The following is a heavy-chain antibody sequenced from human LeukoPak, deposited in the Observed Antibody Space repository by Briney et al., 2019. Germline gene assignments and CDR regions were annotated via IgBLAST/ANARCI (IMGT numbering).Heavy chain of an antibody. CDR1: GYSISSGYY. CDR2: IYHSGST. V-gene: IGHV4-38-2*01. Sequence: PSETLSLTCAVSGYSISSGYYWGWIRQPPGKGLEWIGSIYHSGSTYYNPSLKSRVTISVDTSKNQFSLKLSSVTAADTAVYYCASGRHPGAFDPWGEGILVTVSS. CDR3: ASGRHPGAFDP. J-gene: IGHJ5*02. D-gene: IGHD1-1*01.